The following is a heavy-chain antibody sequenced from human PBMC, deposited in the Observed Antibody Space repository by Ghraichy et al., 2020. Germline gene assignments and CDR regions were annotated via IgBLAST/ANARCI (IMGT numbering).Heavy chain of an antibody. CDR2: IKEDGGEI. V-gene: IGHV3-7*01. D-gene: IGHD6-13*01. Sequence: GESLNISCAVSGFTFSNYWMSWGRQAPGRGLEWVANIKEDGGEIYYVDSVKGRFTISRDNAKNSLYLQMDSLRAEDTAVYYCARDPGIAAAGTVGYFDLWGRGTLVTVSS. CDR3: ARDPGIAAAGTVGYFDL. J-gene: IGHJ2*01. CDR1: GFTFSNYW.